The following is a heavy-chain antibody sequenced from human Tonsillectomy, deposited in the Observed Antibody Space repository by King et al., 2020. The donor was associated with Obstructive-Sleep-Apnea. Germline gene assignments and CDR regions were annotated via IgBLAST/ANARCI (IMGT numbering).Heavy chain of an antibody. CDR3: ARDEAAAGYLID. V-gene: IGHV3-74*01. CDR2: ITSDGSST. CDR1: TFTFSYYW. Sequence: VQLVESGGGLVQPGGSLIHSCAASTFTFSYYWMHWVRQAPGQGLVWVSRITSDGSSTSYADSVKGRFTISRDNAKNTLFLQVHSLRVEDTAVYYCARDEAAAGYLIDWVQGTLVTVSS. J-gene: IGHJ4*02. D-gene: IGHD6-13*01.